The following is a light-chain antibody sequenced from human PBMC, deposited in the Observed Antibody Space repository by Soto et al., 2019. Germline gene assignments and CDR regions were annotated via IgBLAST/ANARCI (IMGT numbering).Light chain of an antibody. CDR1: QSVSSN. V-gene: IGKV3-15*01. Sequence: EIVMTQSPATLSVSPGERATLSCRASQSVSSNLAWYQKKPGQPPRLLIYGASTRATGIPVRFSGSGSGTEFTLTISSLQSEDFAVYYCQRYNNWPLTFGGGTKV. J-gene: IGKJ4*01. CDR2: GAS. CDR3: QRYNNWPLT.